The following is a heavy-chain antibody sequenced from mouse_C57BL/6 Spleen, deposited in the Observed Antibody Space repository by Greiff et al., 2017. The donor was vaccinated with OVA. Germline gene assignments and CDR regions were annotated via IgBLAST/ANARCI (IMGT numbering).Heavy chain of an antibody. Sequence: QVQLKQPGTELVKPGASVKLSCKASGYTFTSYWMHWVKQRPGQGLEWIGNINPSNGGTNYNEKFKSKATLTVDKSSSTAYMQLSSLTSEDSAVYYCARGDYGNYGYFDVWGTGTTVTVSS. CDR3: ARGDYGNYGYFDV. CDR2: INPSNGGT. V-gene: IGHV1-53*01. J-gene: IGHJ1*03. D-gene: IGHD2-1*01. CDR1: GYTFTSYW.